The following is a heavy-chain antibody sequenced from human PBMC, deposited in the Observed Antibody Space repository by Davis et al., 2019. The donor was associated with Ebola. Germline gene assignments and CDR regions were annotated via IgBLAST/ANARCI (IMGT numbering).Heavy chain of an antibody. V-gene: IGHV3-7*01. D-gene: IGHD3-9*01. J-gene: IGHJ4*02. Sequence: PGGSLRLSCAASGFTFSSYWMSWVRQAPGKGLEWVANIKQDGSDKFYVDSVRGRFTISKDNAKNSLHLQMNSLRAEDTAVYYCARRLRDWSFFDYWGQGTLVTVSS. CDR3: ARRLRDWSFFDY. CDR2: IKQDGSDK. CDR1: GFTFSSYW.